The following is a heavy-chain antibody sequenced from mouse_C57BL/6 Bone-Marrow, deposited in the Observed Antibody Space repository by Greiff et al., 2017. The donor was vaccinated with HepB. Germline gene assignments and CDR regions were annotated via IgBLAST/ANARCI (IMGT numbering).Heavy chain of an antibody. Sequence: VQLQESGAELARPGASVKLSCKASGYTFTSYGISWVKQRTGQGLEWIGEIYPRSGNTYYNEKFKGKATLTADKSSSTAYMELRSLTSEDSAVYFYARRDYTTGVGGGGEGTTLTVSS. CDR3: ARRDYTTGVGG. J-gene: IGHJ2*01. CDR2: IYPRSGNT. CDR1: GYTFTSYG. D-gene: IGHD1-1*01. V-gene: IGHV1-81*01.